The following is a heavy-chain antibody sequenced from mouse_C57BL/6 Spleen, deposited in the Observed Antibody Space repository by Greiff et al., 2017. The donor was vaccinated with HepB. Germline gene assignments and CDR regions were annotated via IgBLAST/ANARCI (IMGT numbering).Heavy chain of an antibody. J-gene: IGHJ2*01. CDR1: GFTYSDYG. CDR3: ARGPRYDSFDY. D-gene: IGHD2-12*01. V-gene: IGHV5-17*01. Sequence: EVHLVESGGGLVKPGGSLKLSCAASGFTYSDYGMHWVRQAPEKGLEWVAYISSGSSTIYYADTVKGRFTISRDNAKNTLFLQMTSLRSEDTAMYYCARGPRYDSFDYWGQGTTLTVSS. CDR2: ISSGSSTI.